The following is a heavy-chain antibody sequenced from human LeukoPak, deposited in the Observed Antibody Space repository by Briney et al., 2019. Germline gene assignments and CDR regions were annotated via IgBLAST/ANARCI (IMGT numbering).Heavy chain of an antibody. Sequence: PGGSLRLSCTASGFNIGTYAMSWVRQAPGEGLEWVSALSGGGGTAYYADSVKGRFTISKDNSKNTLYLQMNSLRAEDTAVYYCARDPVYYYYYYMDVWGKGTTVTVSS. J-gene: IGHJ6*03. CDR1: GFNIGTYA. CDR2: LSGGGGTA. CDR3: ARDPVYYYYYYMDV. V-gene: IGHV3-23*01.